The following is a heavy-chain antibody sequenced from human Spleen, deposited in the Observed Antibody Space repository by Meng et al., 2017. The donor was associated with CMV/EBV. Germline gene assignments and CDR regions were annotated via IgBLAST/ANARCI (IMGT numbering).Heavy chain of an antibody. Sequence: SVKVSCKASGGTFSSYAISWVRQAPGQGLEWMGGIIPILGIANYAQKFQGRVTMSTHTSTSTAYMELRSLRSDDTAVYYCARDSRQGWRVGVNYYGMDVWGQGTTVTVSS. J-gene: IGHJ6*02. D-gene: IGHD3-10*01. V-gene: IGHV1-69*10. CDR1: GGTFSSYA. CDR2: IIPILGIA. CDR3: ARDSRQGWRVGVNYYGMDV.